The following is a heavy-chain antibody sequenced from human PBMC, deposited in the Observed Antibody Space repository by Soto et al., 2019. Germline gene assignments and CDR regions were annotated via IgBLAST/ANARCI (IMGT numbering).Heavy chain of an antibody. CDR3: ATSNWFDP. V-gene: IGHV4-39*01. CDR1: GGSISSRGYY. Sequence: QLQLQESGTGLVKPSETLSLTCTVSGGSISSRGYYWGWIRQPPGKGLEWIGTIYYSGSTYYNPSLKSRVTISVDTSKNQFSLKLGSVTAADTAVYYCATSNWFDPWGQGTLVTVSS. CDR2: IYYSGST. J-gene: IGHJ5*02.